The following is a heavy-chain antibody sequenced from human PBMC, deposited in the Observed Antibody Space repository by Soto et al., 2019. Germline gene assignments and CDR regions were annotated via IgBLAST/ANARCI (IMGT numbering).Heavy chain of an antibody. Sequence: QVQLQESGPGLVKPSQTLSLTCTVSGGSISSGDYYWSWIRQPPGKGLEWIGYIYYSGSTYYNPSLKSRVTISVDTSKNHFSLKLSSVTAADTAVYYCAAGGNLEWPYNWFDPWGQGTLVTVSS. D-gene: IGHD3-3*01. CDR1: GGSISSGDYY. CDR3: AAGGNLEWPYNWFDP. V-gene: IGHV4-30-4*01. J-gene: IGHJ5*02. CDR2: IYYSGST.